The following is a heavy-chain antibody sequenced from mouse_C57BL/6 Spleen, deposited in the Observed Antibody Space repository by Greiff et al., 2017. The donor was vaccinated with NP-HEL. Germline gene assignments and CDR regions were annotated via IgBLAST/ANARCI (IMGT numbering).Heavy chain of an antibody. V-gene: IGHV3-6*01. CDR3: AREGYGSFYFDY. D-gene: IGHD1-1*01. CDR1: GYSITSGYY. CDR2: ISYDGSN. J-gene: IGHJ2*01. Sequence: DVQLQESGPGLVKPSQSLSLTCSVTGYSITSGYYWNWIRQFPGNKLEWMGYISYDGSNNYNPSLKNRISITRDTSKNQFFLKLNSVTTEDTATYYCAREGYGSFYFDYWGQGTTLTVSS.